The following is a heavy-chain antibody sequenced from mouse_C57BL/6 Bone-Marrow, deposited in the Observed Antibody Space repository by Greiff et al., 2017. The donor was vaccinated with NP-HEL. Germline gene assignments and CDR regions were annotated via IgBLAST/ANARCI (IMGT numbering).Heavy chain of an antibody. Sequence: EVQLQQSGAELVRPGASVKLSCTASGFNIKDGYMHWVKQRPEQGLEWIGWIDPENGDTEYASKFQGKATITADTSSNTAYLQLSSLTSEDTAVYYCTTGYPDWYFDVWGTGTTVTVSS. CDR1: GFNIKDGY. V-gene: IGHV14-4*01. CDR3: TTGYPDWYFDV. J-gene: IGHJ1*03. CDR2: IDPENGDT. D-gene: IGHD2-2*01.